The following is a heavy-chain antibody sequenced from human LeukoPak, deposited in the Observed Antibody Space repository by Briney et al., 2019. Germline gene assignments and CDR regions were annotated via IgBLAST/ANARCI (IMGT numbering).Heavy chain of an antibody. CDR1: GGSISSSSYH. CDR2: IYYSGST. D-gene: IGHD1-14*01. Sequence: SETLSLTCTVSGGSISSSSYHWGWIRQPPGKGLEWIGNIYYSGSTYYNPSLKSRLTISVDTSKNQFSLQLTSVTAADTAVCYCARHGAAGNYHFYYMDVWGKGTTVTVSS. CDR3: ARHGAAGNYHFYYMDV. V-gene: IGHV4-39*01. J-gene: IGHJ6*03.